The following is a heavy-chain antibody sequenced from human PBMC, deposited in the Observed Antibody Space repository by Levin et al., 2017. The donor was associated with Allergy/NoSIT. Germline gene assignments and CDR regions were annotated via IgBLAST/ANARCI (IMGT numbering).Heavy chain of an antibody. CDR2: IYYSGST. V-gene: IGHV4-39*01. CDR1: GGSISSSSYY. J-gene: IGHJ1*01. Sequence: SQTLSLTCTVSGGSISSSSYYWGWIRQPPGKGLEWIGSIYYSGSTYYNPSLKSRATISVDTSKNQFSLKLSSVTAADTAVYYCARSVSSGYPFIQHWGQGTLVTVSS. CDR3: ARSVSSGYPFIQH. D-gene: IGHD3-22*01.